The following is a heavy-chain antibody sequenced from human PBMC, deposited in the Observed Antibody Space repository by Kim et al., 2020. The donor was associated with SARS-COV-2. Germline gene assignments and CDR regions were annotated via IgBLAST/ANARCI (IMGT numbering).Heavy chain of an antibody. CDR1: GFTFSSYG. J-gene: IGHJ4*02. CDR3: AKDWVIWTGGFDY. D-gene: IGHD3-22*01. V-gene: IGHV3-30*18. Sequence: RGSLRLSCAASGFTFSSYGMHWVRQAPGKGLEWVAVISYDGSNKYYADSVKGRFTISRDNSKNTLYLQMNSLRAEDTAVYYCAKDWVIWTGGFDYWGQGT. CDR2: ISYDGSNK.